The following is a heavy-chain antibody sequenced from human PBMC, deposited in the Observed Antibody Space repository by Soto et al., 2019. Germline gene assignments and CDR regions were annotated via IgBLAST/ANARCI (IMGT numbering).Heavy chain of an antibody. CDR2: TRQDGGQS. V-gene: IGHV3-7*01. CDR3: VIDGSTGWHFDS. J-gene: IGHJ4*02. Sequence: EVQLVESGGGLVQPGGSLRLSCEASGFTLSSYWMSWIRQAPGKGLEWVANTRQDGGQSYLVDSVQGRFTTSRDNAKNSVYLQMNSLRAEDTAVYYCVIDGSTGWHFDSWGQGTLVTVSS. D-gene: IGHD6-19*01. CDR1: GFTLSSYW.